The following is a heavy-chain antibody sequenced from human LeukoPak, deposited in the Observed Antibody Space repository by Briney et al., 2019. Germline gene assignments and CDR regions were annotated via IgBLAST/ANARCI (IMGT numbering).Heavy chain of an antibody. V-gene: IGHV1-69*13. CDR1: GGTFSSYA. CDR3: ARGGAGYFDWLLKRGEANDAFDI. D-gene: IGHD3-9*01. Sequence: SVKVSCKASGGTFSSYAISWVRQAPGQGLEWMGGIIPIFGTANYAQKFQGRVTITADESTSTAYMELSSLRSEDTAVYYCARGGAGYFDWLLKRGEANDAFDIWGQGTMVTVSS. J-gene: IGHJ3*02. CDR2: IIPIFGTA.